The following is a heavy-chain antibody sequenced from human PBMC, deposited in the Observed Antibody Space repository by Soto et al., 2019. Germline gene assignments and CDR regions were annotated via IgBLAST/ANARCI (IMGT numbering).Heavy chain of an antibody. CDR3: ARKQREVYYGSGSYFPDY. D-gene: IGHD3-10*01. V-gene: IGHV5-51*01. Sequence: GESLKISCKGSGYSFTSYWIGWVRQMPGRGLEWMGIIYPGDSDTRYSPSFQGQVTVSADKSISTAYLQWSSLKASDTAMYYCARKQREVYYGSGSYFPDYCGQGTPVTVSS. J-gene: IGHJ4*02. CDR2: IYPGDSDT. CDR1: GYSFTSYW.